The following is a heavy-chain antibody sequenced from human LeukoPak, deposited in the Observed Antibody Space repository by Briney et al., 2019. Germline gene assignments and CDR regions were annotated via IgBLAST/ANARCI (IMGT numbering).Heavy chain of an antibody. V-gene: IGHV3-9*01. Sequence: GRSLRLSCAASGFTFDDYAMHWVRQAPGKGLEWVSGISWNSGSIGYADSVKGRFTISRDNAKNSLYLQMNSLRADDTAVYYCATSLDTAGGPYWGQGTLVTVSS. J-gene: IGHJ4*02. CDR3: ATSLDTAGGPY. D-gene: IGHD5-18*01. CDR2: ISWNSGSI. CDR1: GFTFDDYA.